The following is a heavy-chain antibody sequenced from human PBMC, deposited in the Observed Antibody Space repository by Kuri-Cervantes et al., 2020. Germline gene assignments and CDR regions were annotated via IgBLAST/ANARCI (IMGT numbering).Heavy chain of an antibody. V-gene: IGHV4-4*07. J-gene: IGHJ6*02. D-gene: IGHD3-22*01. CDR1: GGSISSYY. Sequence: SETLSLTCTVSGGSISSYYWSWIRQPAGKGLEWIGRIYTSGSTNYNPSLKSRVTMSVDTSKNQFSLKLSSVTAADTAVYYCARESAWVTGYYYPCYYYGMDVWGQGTTVTVSS. CDR3: ARESAWVTGYYYPCYYYGMDV. CDR2: IYTSGST.